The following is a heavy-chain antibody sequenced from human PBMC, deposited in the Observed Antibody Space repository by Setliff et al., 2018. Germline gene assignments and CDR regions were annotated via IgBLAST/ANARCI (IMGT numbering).Heavy chain of an antibody. CDR1: GYSIRSGNY. Sequence: ETLSLTCAVSGYSIRSGNYWGWIRQPPGKGLEWIGSIYYSGSTYYNPSLKSRVTISLDTSKNQFSLKLTSVTAADTAVYYCASGLNWLSSTEFDYWGQGTLVTVSS. CDR3: ASGLNWLSSTEFDY. CDR2: IYYSGST. D-gene: IGHD1-20*01. V-gene: IGHV4-38-2*01. J-gene: IGHJ4*02.